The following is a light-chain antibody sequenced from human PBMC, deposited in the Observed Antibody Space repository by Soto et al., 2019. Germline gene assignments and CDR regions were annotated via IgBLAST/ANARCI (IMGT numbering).Light chain of an antibody. J-gene: IGKJ2*01. CDR3: MQALQTPYT. CDR1: QRLLHSNGNNF. Sequence: EIVMTQSPPSLTVTPGEPASISCRSSQRLLHSNGNNFLDWYLQKPGQSPQLLIYLGFNRASGVPDRVSGSGAGTDFTLKISRVDAEDVGVYYCMQALQTPYTFGQGTKLEIK. V-gene: IGKV2-28*01. CDR2: LGF.